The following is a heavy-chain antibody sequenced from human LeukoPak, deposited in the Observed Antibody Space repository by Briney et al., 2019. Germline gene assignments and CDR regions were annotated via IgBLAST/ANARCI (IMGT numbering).Heavy chain of an antibody. J-gene: IGHJ4*02. Sequence: ASVKVSCKASGYTFTGYYMHWVRQAPGQGLEWMGRINPNSGGTNYAQKFLGRVTMTRDTSISTAYMELSRLRSDDTAVYYCARLGYCSSTSCYNYGYWGQGTLVTVSS. V-gene: IGHV1-2*06. D-gene: IGHD2-2*02. CDR3: ARLGYCSSTSCYNYGY. CDR2: INPNSGGT. CDR1: GYTFTGYY.